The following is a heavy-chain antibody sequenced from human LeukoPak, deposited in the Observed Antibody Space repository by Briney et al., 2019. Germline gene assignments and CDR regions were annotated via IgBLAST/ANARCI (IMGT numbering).Heavy chain of an antibody. Sequence: GGSLRLSCAASGFTFSSYAMSWVRQAPGKGLEWVSAISGSGGSTYYADSVKGRFTISRDNSKNTLYLQMNSLRAEDTAVYYCAKDGDSSSLVIYYSSGMDVWGQGTTVTVSS. CDR3: AKDGDSSSLVIYYSSGMDV. CDR2: ISGSGGST. V-gene: IGHV3-23*01. D-gene: IGHD6-6*01. CDR1: GFTFSSYA. J-gene: IGHJ6*02.